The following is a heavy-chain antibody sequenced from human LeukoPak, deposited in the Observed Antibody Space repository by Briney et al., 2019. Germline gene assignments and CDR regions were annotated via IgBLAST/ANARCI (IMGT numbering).Heavy chain of an antibody. CDR2: IKQDGSEK. D-gene: IGHD1-1*01. CDR1: GFTFSSYW. Sequence: GGSLRLSCAASGFTFSSYWMSWVRQAPGKGLEWVANIKQDGSEKYYVDSVKGRFTISRDNAKNSLYLQMNSLRAEDTAVYYCARETGTAPSAFDYWGQGTLVTVSS. V-gene: IGHV3-7*01. CDR3: ARETGTAPSAFDY. J-gene: IGHJ4*02.